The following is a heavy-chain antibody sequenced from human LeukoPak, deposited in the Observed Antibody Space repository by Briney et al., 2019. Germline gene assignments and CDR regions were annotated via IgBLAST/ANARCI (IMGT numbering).Heavy chain of an antibody. CDR3: AKGADYDILTGYDY. Sequence: PGGSLRLSCAASGFTFDDYAMHWVRHAPGKGLEWVSGISWNSGSIGYADSVKGRFTISRDNANNSLFLLMNSLRAEDTALYYCAKGADYDILTGYDYWGQGTLVTVSS. V-gene: IGHV3-9*01. CDR2: ISWNSGSI. CDR1: GFTFDDYA. D-gene: IGHD3-9*01. J-gene: IGHJ4*02.